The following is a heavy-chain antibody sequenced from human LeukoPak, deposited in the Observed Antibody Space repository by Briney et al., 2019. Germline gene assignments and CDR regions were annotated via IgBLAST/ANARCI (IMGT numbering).Heavy chain of an antibody. CDR2: IYYSGST. J-gene: IGHJ4*02. CDR1: GGSLSSYY. D-gene: IGHD6-19*01. V-gene: IGHV4-59*08. Sequence: PSETLSLTCTVPGGSLSSYYWSWIRQPPGKGLEWIGYIYYSGSTNYNPSLKSRVTISVDTSKNQFSLKLSSVTAADTAVYYCARHRGSGWSDYWGQGTLVTVSS. CDR3: ARHRGSGWSDY.